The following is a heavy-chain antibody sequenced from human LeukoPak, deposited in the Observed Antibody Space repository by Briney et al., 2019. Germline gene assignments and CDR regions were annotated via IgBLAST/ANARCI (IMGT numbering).Heavy chain of an antibody. V-gene: IGHV3-30-3*01. CDR1: GFTFSSYA. CDR2: ISYDGSNK. J-gene: IGHJ4*02. D-gene: IGHD6-6*01. Sequence: GGSLRLSCAASGFTFSSYAMHWVRQAPGKGLEWVAVISYDGSNKYYADSVKGRFTISRDNSKNTLYLQMNSLRAEDTAVYYCARDPVEYSSSSFDYWGQGTLVTVSS. CDR3: ARDPVEYSSSSFDY.